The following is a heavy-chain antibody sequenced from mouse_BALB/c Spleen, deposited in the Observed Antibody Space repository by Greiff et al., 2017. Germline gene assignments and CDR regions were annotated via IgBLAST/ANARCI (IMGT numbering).Heavy chain of an antibody. CDR2: ISSGSSTI. D-gene: IGHD4-1*01. J-gene: IGHJ3*01. CDR3: ARDWATGFAY. V-gene: IGHV5-17*02. CDR1: GFTFSRFG. Sequence: EVHLVESGGGLVQPGGSRKLSCAASGFTFSRFGMHWVRQAPEKGLEWVAYISSGSSTIYYADTVKGRFTISRDNPKNTLFLQMTSLRSEDTAMYYCARDWATGFAYWGQGTLGTVSA.